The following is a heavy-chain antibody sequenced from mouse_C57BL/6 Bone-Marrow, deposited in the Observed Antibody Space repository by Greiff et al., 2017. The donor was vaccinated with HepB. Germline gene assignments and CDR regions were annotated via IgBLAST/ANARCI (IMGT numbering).Heavy chain of an antibody. V-gene: IGHV1-52*01. J-gene: IGHJ2*01. D-gene: IGHD3-2*02. CDR2: IDPSDSET. CDR3: ARRGLRLPSFDY. CDR1: GYTFTSYW. Sequence: QVQLQHPGAELVRPGSSVKLSCKASGYTFTSYWMHWVKQRPIQGLEWIGNIDPSDSETHYNQKFKDKATLTVDKSSSTAYMQLSSLTSEDSAVYYCARRGLRLPSFDYWGQGTTLTVSS.